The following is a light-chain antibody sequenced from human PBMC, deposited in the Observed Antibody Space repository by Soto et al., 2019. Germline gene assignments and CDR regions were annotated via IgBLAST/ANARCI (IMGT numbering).Light chain of an antibody. CDR1: NSNIGNNY. Sequence: QSVLTQPPSVSAAPGQKVTISCSGSNSNIGNNYVSWYQQLPGTAPKLLIYDDNKRPSGIPDRFSGSKSGTSATLGITGLQTGDEADYYCETWDSSLRAGQIGGGTKLTVL. CDR3: ETWDSSLRAGQ. J-gene: IGLJ2*01. V-gene: IGLV1-51*01. CDR2: DDN.